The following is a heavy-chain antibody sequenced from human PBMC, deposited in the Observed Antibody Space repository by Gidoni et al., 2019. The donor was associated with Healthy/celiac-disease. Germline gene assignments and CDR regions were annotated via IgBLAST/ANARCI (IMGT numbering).Heavy chain of an antibody. CDR2: ISWNSGSI. V-gene: IGHV3-9*01. CDR3: AKGARYDFWSGVDY. D-gene: IGHD3-3*01. J-gene: IGHJ4*02. Sequence: EVQLVESGGGLVQPGRSLRLSCAASGFTFDDYAMHWVRRAPGQGMEWVSGISWNSGSIGYADSVKGRFTISRDNAKNSLYLQMNSLRAEDTALYYCAKGARYDFWSGVDYWGQGTLVTVSS. CDR1: GFTFDDYA.